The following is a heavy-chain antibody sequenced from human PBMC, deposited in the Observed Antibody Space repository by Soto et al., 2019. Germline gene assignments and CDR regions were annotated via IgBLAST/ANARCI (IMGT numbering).Heavy chain of an antibody. CDR3: ASHPLNWSGADS. J-gene: IGHJ4*02. CDR1: CGSITSSEYY. D-gene: IGHD1-1*01. CDR2: IYYSGTS. Sequence: PSETLSLTCTGSCGSITSSEYYWAWIRQPPGKGLQFVGTIYYSGTSYSNPSLKSRLSMSVDTSKNQFSLTMKSVTAADTGVYYCASHPLNWSGADSWGQGVLVTVSS. V-gene: IGHV4-39*01.